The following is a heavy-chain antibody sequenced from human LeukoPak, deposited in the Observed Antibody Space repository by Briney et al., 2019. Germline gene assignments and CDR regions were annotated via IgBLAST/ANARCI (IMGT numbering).Heavy chain of an antibody. CDR2: ISKSGST. CDR1: GVSISNYY. V-gene: IGHV4-59*08. J-gene: IGHJ4*02. CDR3: ARLYYFDRSGYYGFDY. Sequence: SETLSLTCTVSGVSISNYYWSWIRQPPGKGLEWIGYISKSGSTNYNPSLKNRVTISVDTSKNQFSLKLSSVTAADTAVYYCARLYYFDRSGYYGFDYRGQGTLVTVSS. D-gene: IGHD3-22*01.